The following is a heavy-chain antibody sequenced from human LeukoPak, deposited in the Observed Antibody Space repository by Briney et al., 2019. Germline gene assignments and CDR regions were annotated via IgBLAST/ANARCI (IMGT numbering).Heavy chain of an antibody. D-gene: IGHD2-15*01. CDR3: VGCSGGTCSDFDY. J-gene: IGHJ4*02. CDR1: GFTFDDYA. Sequence: GGSLRLSCAASGFTFDDYAMHWARQAPGKGLEWVSLISWDGGSTYYADSVKGRFTISRDNAKNSMYLQMNSLKAEDTAVYYCVGCSGGTCSDFDYWGRGTLVTVSS. V-gene: IGHV3-43D*03. CDR2: ISWDGGST.